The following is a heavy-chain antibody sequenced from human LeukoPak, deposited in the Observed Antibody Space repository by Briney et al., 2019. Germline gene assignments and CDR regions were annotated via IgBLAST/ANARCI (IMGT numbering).Heavy chain of an antibody. CDR1: GFDFSSNW. D-gene: IGHD3-3*01. CDR3: AKDHYWSFDY. J-gene: IGHJ4*02. CDR2: IKGDGIST. Sequence: GGSLRLSCAASGFDFSSNWMHWVRHAPGQGLVWVSRIKGDGISTNYADSVKGRFTISRDIAKNTLYLQMNSLRAEDTGVYYCAKDHYWSFDYWGRGTLVTVSS. V-gene: IGHV3-74*01.